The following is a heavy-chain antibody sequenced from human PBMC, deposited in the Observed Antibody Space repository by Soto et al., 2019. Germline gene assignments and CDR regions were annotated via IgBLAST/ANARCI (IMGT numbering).Heavy chain of an antibody. D-gene: IGHD3-22*01. CDR3: ERDEGVYYHDSSGSLGFDD. CDR1: GYTFTSYG. CDR2: ISAYNGNT. J-gene: IGHJ4*02. Sequence: ASVKVSCKASGYTFTSYGISWVRQAPGQGLEWMGWISAYNGNTNYAQKLQGRVTMTTDTYTRTAYMELRRLRSDDTAVYYCERDEGVYYHDSSGSLGFDDGGQG. V-gene: IGHV1-18*01.